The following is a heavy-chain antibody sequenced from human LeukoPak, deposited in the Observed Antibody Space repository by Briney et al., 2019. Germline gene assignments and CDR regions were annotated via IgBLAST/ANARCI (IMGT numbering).Heavy chain of an antibody. D-gene: IGHD3-3*01. CDR2: ISSSSSYR. CDR1: GCTFSSYS. CDR3: ARGLTIFGVVTPFDY. Sequence: GGSLRLSCAASGCTFSSYSMNWVRQAPGKGLEWVSSISSSSSYRYYADSVNGRFTISRDNAKNSLHLQMNSLRADDTAVYYCARGLTIFGVVTPFDYWGQGPLVTVSS. J-gene: IGHJ4*02. V-gene: IGHV3-21*01.